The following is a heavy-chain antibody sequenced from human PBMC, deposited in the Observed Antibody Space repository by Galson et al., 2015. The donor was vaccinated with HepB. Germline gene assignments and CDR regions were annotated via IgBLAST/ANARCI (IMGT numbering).Heavy chain of an antibody. CDR3: ARERESSGYFGYFDL. D-gene: IGHD3-22*01. CDR1: GFTFSNYA. CDR2: ITGNGGTT. J-gene: IGHJ2*01. V-gene: IGHV3-64*01. Sequence: SLRLSCAASGFTFSNYAMHWVRQAPGKGPEYVSAITGNGGTTHYANSVKGKFTISGDISRNTMYLQTDSLRPEDMAVYYCARERESSGYFGYFDLWGRGTPVIVSS.